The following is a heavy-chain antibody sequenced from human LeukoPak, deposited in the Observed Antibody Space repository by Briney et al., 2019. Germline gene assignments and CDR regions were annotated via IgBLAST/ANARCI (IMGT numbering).Heavy chain of an antibody. Sequence: PGGSLRLSCAASGFTFSSYGMHWVRQAPGKGLEWVAVISYDGSNKYYADSVKGRFTISRDNSKNTLYLQMNSLRAEDTAVYYCARHRSGYAGENWFDPWGQGTLVTVSS. CDR3: ARHRSGYAGENWFDP. CDR1: GFTFSSYG. V-gene: IGHV3-30*03. J-gene: IGHJ5*02. D-gene: IGHD5-12*01. CDR2: ISYDGSNK.